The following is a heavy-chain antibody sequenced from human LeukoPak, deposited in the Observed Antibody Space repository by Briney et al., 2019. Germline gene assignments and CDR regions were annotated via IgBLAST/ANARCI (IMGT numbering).Heavy chain of an antibody. CDR2: YDPEDDER. V-gene: IGHV1-24*01. CDR3: STETAGNY. D-gene: IGHD3-10*01. Sequence: ASVKVSCKAFGHTLRDLSIHGVRQAPGKGLAWMGGYDPEDDERIYSEKFLGRVTLTEDTSTDTAYMELTSLGSVDTAVYYCSTETAGNYWGQGTLVTVSS. CDR1: GHTLRDLS. J-gene: IGHJ4*02.